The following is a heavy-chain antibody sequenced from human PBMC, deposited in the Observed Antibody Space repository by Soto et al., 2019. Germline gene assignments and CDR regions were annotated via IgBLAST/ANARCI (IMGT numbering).Heavy chain of an antibody. J-gene: IGHJ3*02. D-gene: IGHD2-2*01. Sequence: SVKVSCKASGGTFSNYAINWVRQAPGQGLEWMGGTIPIFDSTNSAQKFQGRVTLTADESTSTIYMELSSLTSEDTGVYYCANVQLLSGTTDAFDIWRQGTMLTVSS. CDR3: ANVQLLSGTTDAFDI. V-gene: IGHV1-69*13. CDR2: TIPIFDST. CDR1: GGTFSNYA.